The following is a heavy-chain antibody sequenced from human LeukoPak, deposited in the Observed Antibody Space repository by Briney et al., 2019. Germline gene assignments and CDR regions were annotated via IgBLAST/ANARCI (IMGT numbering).Heavy chain of an antibody. Sequence: GGSLRLPCAAYGFTFSNSWMTWVRQAPGKDLEWVATINPDGSKVAYVGSVKGRFTISRDNAKNSVYLQMSSLRVEETGVFYCARDRGYSSFDYWGQGALVAVSS. D-gene: IGHD2-15*01. CDR1: GFTFSNSW. J-gene: IGHJ4*02. CDR2: INPDGSKV. CDR3: ARDRGYSSFDY. V-gene: IGHV3-7*01.